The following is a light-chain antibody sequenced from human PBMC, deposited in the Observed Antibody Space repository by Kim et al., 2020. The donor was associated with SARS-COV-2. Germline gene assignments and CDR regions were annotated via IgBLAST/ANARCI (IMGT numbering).Light chain of an antibody. Sequence: PGERVTLSCRASQSVSSSYLTWYQQKPGQAPRLLIYDASTRATSIPARFSGSGSGTDFTLTISSLQPEDFAVYYCQQDYNLPPWTFGQGTKV. CDR1: QSVSSSY. V-gene: IGKV3D-7*01. CDR3: QQDYNLPPWT. CDR2: DAS. J-gene: IGKJ1*01.